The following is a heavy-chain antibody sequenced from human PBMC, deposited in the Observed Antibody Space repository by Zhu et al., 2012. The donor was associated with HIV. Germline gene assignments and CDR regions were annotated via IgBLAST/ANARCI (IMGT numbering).Heavy chain of an antibody. CDR1: GYSISSGYY. V-gene: IGHV4-38-2*02. CDR3: ANHDYGDYYAFDI. Sequence: QVQLQESGPGLVKPSETLSLTCTVSGYSISSGYYWGWIRQSPGKGLEWTGSIHYSESTYYNPSLKSRVTMSVDTSKNQFSLKLNSVTAADTAVYYCANHDYGDYYAFDIWGQGTMVTVSS. J-gene: IGHJ3*02. CDR2: IHYSEST. D-gene: IGHD4-17*01.